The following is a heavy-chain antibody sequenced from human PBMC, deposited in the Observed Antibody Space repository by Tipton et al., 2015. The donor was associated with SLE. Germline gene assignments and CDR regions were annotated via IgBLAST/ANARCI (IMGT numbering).Heavy chain of an antibody. CDR2: IYYSGST. V-gene: IGHV4-61*01. Sequence: TLSLTCTVSGGSVSSGSYYWSWIRQPPGKGLEWIGYIYYSGSTNYNPSLKSRVTISVDTSKNQFSLKLSSVTAADTAVYYCARVGVQWLVRGAFDIWGQGTMVTVSS. J-gene: IGHJ3*02. CDR1: GGSVSSGSYY. D-gene: IGHD6-19*01. CDR3: ARVGVQWLVRGAFDI.